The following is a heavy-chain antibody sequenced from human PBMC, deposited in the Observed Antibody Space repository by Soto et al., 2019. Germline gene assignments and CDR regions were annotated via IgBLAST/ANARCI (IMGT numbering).Heavy chain of an antibody. V-gene: IGHV4-31*03. CDR3: ARGRSSTCPYPIGY. CDR1: GGSISSGGYY. D-gene: IGHD2-2*01. J-gene: IGHJ4*02. CDR2: IYYSGST. Sequence: QVQLQESGPGLVKPSQTLSLTCTVSGGSISSGGYYWSWIRQHPGKGLEWIGYIYYSGSTYYNPSLKSRVTISVETSKNQFSLKLSSVTAADSAVYYCARGRSSTCPYPIGYGGQGTPVTVSS.